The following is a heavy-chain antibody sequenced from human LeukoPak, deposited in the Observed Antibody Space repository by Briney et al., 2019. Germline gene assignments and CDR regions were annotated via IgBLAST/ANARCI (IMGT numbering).Heavy chain of an antibody. Sequence: PSETLSLTCTVSGGSINRGGFYWTWIRQHPGKGLEWIGNIFFSGTSFYNPSLKSRVTISADTSKNQFTLNLSSVTAADTAVYFCARAPSGYCNGTGCCNGFYYSYMDVWGRGTTVTVSS. J-gene: IGHJ6*03. D-gene: IGHD2-2*01. V-gene: IGHV4-31*03. CDR2: IFFSGTS. CDR3: ARAPSGYCNGTGCCNGFYYSYMDV. CDR1: GGSINRGGFY.